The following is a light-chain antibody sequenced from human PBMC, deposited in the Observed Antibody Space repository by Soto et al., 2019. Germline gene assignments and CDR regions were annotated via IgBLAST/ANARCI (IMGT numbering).Light chain of an antibody. CDR2: EVS. J-gene: IGLJ3*02. V-gene: IGLV2-14*01. CDR1: SSDVGGYNY. Sequence: QSALTQPASVSGSPGQSITISCTGTSSDVGGYNYVSWYQQHPGKVPRLMIYEVSNRPSGFSNHFSGSKSDNTASLTISGLQAEDEADYYCSSYTSSNTWVFGGGTKLTVL. CDR3: SSYTSSNTWV.